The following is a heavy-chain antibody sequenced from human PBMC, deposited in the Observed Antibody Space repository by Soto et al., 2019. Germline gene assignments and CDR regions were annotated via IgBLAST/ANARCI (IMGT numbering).Heavy chain of an antibody. CDR2: INPNTGGT. D-gene: IGHD6-6*01. CDR3: ASFEYSGSSDAFDI. V-gene: IGHV1-2*02. J-gene: IGHJ3*02. Sequence: ASVKVSCKASGYTFTGYYMHWVRQAPGQGLEWMGWINPNTGGTNYAQKFQGRVTMTRDTSISTAYMALSRLRSDDTAVYFCASFEYSGSSDAFDIWGQGTLATVSS. CDR1: GYTFTGYY.